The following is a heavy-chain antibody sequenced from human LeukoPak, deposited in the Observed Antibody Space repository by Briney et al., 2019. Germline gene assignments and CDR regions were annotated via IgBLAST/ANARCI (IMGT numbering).Heavy chain of an antibody. J-gene: IGHJ4*02. CDR1: GGSFSGYY. Sequence: PSETLSLTCAVYGGSFSGYYWSWIRQPPGKGLEWIGEINHSGSTNYNPSLKSRVTISVDTSKNQFSLKLSSVTAADTAVYYCARRSVRGDGWGQGTLVTVSS. D-gene: IGHD3-10*01. CDR2: INHSGST. V-gene: IGHV4-34*01. CDR3: ARRSVRGDG.